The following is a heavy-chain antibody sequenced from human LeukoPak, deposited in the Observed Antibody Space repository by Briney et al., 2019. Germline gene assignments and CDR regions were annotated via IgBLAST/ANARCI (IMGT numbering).Heavy chain of an antibody. Sequence: GGSLRLSCAASGFTFSSYYMNWVRQASGKGLEWGSAISGSGDYIYYSDSVKGRFTISRDNAKNSLFLQMNSLRADDTAVYYCAINHRDGYSEFGYWGQGTLVTVSS. CDR3: AINHRDGYSEFGY. CDR1: GFTFSSYY. V-gene: IGHV3-21*01. D-gene: IGHD5-24*01. J-gene: IGHJ4*02. CDR2: ISGSGDYI.